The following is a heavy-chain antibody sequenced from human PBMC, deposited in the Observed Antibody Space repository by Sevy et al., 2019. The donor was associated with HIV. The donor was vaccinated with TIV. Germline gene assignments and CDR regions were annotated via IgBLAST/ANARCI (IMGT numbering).Heavy chain of an antibody. J-gene: IGHJ4*02. CDR2: ISGSSNYI. CDR1: AFTFSSYN. CDR3: ARGPPDGSYDYFDY. V-gene: IGHV3-21*06. Sequence: GGSLRLSCAASAFTFSSYNMNWVRQAPGKGLEWVSCISGSSNYIYYAESLKSRFIISRDNAKNTLYLQMNSLRADDTAVYYCARGPPDGSYDYFDYWGQGTLVTVSS. D-gene: IGHD1-26*01.